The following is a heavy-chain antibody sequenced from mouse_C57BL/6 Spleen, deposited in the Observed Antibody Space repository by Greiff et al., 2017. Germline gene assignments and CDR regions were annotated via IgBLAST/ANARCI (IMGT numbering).Heavy chain of an antibody. V-gene: IGHV1-54*01. J-gene: IGHJ2*01. CDR1: GYAFTNYL. CDR3: ARAPLAYYFDY. CDR2: INPGSGGT. Sequence: QVQLKQSGAELVRPGTSVKVSCKASGYAFTNYLLEWVKQRPGQGLEWIGVINPGSGGTNYNEKFKGKATLTADKSSSTAYMQLSSLTSEDSAVYCCARAPLAYYFDYWGQGTTLTVSS.